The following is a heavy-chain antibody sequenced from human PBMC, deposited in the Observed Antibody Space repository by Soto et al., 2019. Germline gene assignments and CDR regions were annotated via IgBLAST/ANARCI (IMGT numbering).Heavy chain of an antibody. J-gene: IGHJ4*02. D-gene: IGHD2-15*01. V-gene: IGHV1-69*01. CDR3: ASDGKCRGSNCCSVDS. CDR2: IIPLLYTT. CDR1: GGTFSSHA. Sequence: QAQLVQSGTEVKKPGSSVKVSCKASGGTFSSHAVSWVRQAPGQGLEWMGGIIPLLYTTTYAQKFQGRVTITADESTSTAYMELTGLLSEDTAVYYCASDGKCRGSNCCSVDSGGQGTLVTVSS.